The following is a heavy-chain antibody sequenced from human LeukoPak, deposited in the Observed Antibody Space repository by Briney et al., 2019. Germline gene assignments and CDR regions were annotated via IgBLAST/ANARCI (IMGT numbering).Heavy chain of an antibody. CDR3: ARDPSSFRDSYDY. Sequence: PGGSLRLSCATCGFSFRSYWMNWVRQAPGKGPEWVANIKEDGSEKNYVDSVKGRFTISRDNAKNLLYLQMNSLRVEDTAVYYCARDPSSFRDSYDYWGQGTLVTVSS. CDR1: GFSFRSYW. CDR2: IKEDGSEK. V-gene: IGHV3-7*01. J-gene: IGHJ4*02.